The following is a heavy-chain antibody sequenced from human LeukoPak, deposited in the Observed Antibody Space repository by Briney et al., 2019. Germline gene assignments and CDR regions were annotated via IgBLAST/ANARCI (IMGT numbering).Heavy chain of an antibody. V-gene: IGHV3-53*01. Sequence: GGSLRLSCAASGFTFSSYAMNWVRQAPGKGLKWVSSIYSDGNTYYADSVKGRFTLSRDSSRNTLYLQMNDLRVEDTAVYYCAGDTHSSSWYDHWGQGTLVTVSS. CDR1: GFTFSSYA. J-gene: IGHJ5*02. CDR3: AGDTHSSSWYDH. D-gene: IGHD6-19*01. CDR2: IYSDGNT.